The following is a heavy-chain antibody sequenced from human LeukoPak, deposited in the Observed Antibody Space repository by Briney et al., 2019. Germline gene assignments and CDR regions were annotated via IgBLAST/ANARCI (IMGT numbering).Heavy chain of an antibody. V-gene: IGHV1-69*13. CDR1: GGTFTSSA. J-gene: IGHJ3*02. Sequence: SVKVSCKASGGTFTSSAISWVRQAPGQGLEWMGGIIPIFGTPNYARNFQGRVTITADESTSTAYMELSSLRSEDTAVYYCASVTTVTTKGHGAFDIWGQGTMVTVSS. CDR2: IIPIFGTP. D-gene: IGHD4-17*01. CDR3: ASVTTVTTKGHGAFDI.